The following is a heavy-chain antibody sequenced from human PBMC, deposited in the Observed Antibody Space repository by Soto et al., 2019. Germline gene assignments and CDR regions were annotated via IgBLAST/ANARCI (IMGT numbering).Heavy chain of an antibody. Sequence: EVQLVESGGGLVKPGGSLRLSCAASGFTFSSYSMNWVRQAPGKGLEWVSSISSSSSYIYYADSVKGRFTISRDNAKNSPYLQMNSLRAEDTAVYYCARDYYGSDYYYYYMDVWGKGTTVTVSS. CDR3: ARDYYGSDYYYYYMDV. D-gene: IGHD3-10*01. CDR2: ISSSSSYI. V-gene: IGHV3-21*01. CDR1: GFTFSSYS. J-gene: IGHJ6*03.